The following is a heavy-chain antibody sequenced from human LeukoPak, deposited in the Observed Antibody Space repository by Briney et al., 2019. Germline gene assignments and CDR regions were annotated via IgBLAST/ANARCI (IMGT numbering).Heavy chain of an antibody. Sequence: GESLKISCKGSGYSFTTYWIAWVRQMPGKGLEWMGFVYPGDSDTRYSPSFQGQVTTSADKSINTAYLQWSSLKASDTAMYYCARQSAGRDGYKDYWGQGTLVTVSS. D-gene: IGHD5-24*01. CDR2: VYPGDSDT. CDR3: ARQSAGRDGYKDY. V-gene: IGHV5-51*01. J-gene: IGHJ4*02. CDR1: GYSFTTYW.